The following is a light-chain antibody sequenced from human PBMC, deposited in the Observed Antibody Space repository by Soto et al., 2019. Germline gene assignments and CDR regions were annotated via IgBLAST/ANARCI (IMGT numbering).Light chain of an antibody. Sequence: DIQMTQSPSTLSASVGDRVTITCRASQSISSWLAWYQQKPGKAPKLLIYKASSLESGVPSRFSGSGSGTEFTLTISSLQPDDFATYYCQQYNSWGAFGPGTKVDIK. CDR3: QQYNSWGA. CDR2: KAS. CDR1: QSISSW. J-gene: IGKJ3*01. V-gene: IGKV1-5*03.